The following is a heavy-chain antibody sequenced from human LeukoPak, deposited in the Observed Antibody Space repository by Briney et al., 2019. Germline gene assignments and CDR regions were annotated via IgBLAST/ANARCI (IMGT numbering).Heavy chain of an antibody. Sequence: SVKVSCKASGGTFSSYAISWVRQAPGQGLEWMGGIIPIFGTANYAQKFQGRVTITADESTSTAYMELSSLRSEDTAVYYCASYHYYDSSRYSLRGGYWGQGTLVTVSS. CDR1: GGTFSSYA. CDR3: ASYHYYDSSRYSLRGGY. D-gene: IGHD3-22*01. V-gene: IGHV1-69*13. J-gene: IGHJ4*02. CDR2: IIPIFGTA.